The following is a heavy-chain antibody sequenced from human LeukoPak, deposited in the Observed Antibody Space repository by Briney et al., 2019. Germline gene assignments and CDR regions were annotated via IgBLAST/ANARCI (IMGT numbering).Heavy chain of an antibody. CDR1: GYTFTGYY. CDR2: INPNSGGT. J-gene: IGHJ6*03. Sequence: GASVKVSCKASGYTFTGYYMHWVRQAPGQGLEWMGWINPNSGGTNYAQKFQGRVTMTRDTSISTAYMELSRLRSDDTAVYYCASGVAAADNYYHMDVWGKGTTVTISS. V-gene: IGHV1-2*02. CDR3: ASGVAAADNYYHMDV. D-gene: IGHD6-13*01.